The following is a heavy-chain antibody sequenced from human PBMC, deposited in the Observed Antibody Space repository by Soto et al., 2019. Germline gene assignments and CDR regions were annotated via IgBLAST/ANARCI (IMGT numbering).Heavy chain of an antibody. CDR2: ISSSRSYI. Sequence: EVQLVESGGGLVKPGGSLRLSCAASGFTFSSYSMNWVRQAPGKGLEWVSSISSSRSYIYYADSVKGRFTISRDNAKNSLYLQMNGLRAEDTAVYYCARGSMDYYDSSGYYSDYWGQGTLVTVSS. J-gene: IGHJ4*02. CDR1: GFTFSSYS. D-gene: IGHD3-22*01. CDR3: ARGSMDYYDSSGYYSDY. V-gene: IGHV3-21*01.